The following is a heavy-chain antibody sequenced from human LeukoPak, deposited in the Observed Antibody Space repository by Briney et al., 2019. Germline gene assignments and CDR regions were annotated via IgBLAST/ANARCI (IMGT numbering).Heavy chain of an antibody. Sequence: SETLSLTCTVSGGSINSYYWSWIRQPPGKGLEWIGYIYYSGSTNYNPSLKSRVTISVDTSKNQFSLKLSSVTAADTAVYYCARVGYSSPGYFDYWGQGTLVTVSS. D-gene: IGHD5-18*01. J-gene: IGHJ4*02. CDR1: GGSINSYY. CDR3: ARVGYSSPGYFDY. CDR2: IYYSGST. V-gene: IGHV4-59*01.